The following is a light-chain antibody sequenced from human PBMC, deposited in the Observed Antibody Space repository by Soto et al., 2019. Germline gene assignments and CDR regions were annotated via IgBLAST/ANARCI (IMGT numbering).Light chain of an antibody. J-gene: IGLJ2*01. CDR1: SSDVGGYNY. CDR2: DVS. V-gene: IGLV2-14*01. CDR3: SSYTSSSSLV. Sequence: QSALTQPASVSGSPGQSITISCTGTSSDVGGYNYVSWYQQHPGKVPKLMIYDVSNRPSGVSNRFSASKSGNTASLTISGLQAEDEADYYCSSYTSSSSLVFGGGTKLPS.